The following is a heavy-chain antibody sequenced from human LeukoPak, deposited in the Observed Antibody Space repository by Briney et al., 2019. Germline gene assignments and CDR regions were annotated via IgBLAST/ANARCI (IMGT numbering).Heavy chain of an antibody. D-gene: IGHD3-22*01. J-gene: IGHJ4*02. CDR2: INPNSGGT. CDR3: ARVDSSGYYY. V-gene: IGHV1-2*04. CDR1: GYTFTGYY. Sequence: ASVKVSCKASGYTFTGYYMHWVRQAPGQGLEWMGWINPNSGGTNYAQKFQGWVTMTRDTSISTAYMELRSLRSDDTAVYYCARVDSSGYYYWGQGTLVTVSS.